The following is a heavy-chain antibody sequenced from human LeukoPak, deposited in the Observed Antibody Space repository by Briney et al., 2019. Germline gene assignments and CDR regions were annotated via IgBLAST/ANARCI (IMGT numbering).Heavy chain of an antibody. J-gene: IGHJ4*02. CDR3: ARVYQGFWSGYYYYFDY. Sequence: EASVKVSCKASGYTFTSYGISWVRQAPGQGLEWMGWISAYNGNTNYAQKLQGRVTMTTDTSTSTAYMELRSLRSDDTAVYYCARVYQGFWSGYYYYFDYWGQGTLVTVSS. CDR2: ISAYNGNT. D-gene: IGHD3-3*01. CDR1: GYTFTSYG. V-gene: IGHV1-18*01.